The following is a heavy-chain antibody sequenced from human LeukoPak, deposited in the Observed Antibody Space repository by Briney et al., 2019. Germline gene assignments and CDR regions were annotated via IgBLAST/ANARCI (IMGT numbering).Heavy chain of an antibody. V-gene: IGHV1-8*01. CDR1: GYTFTSYD. CDR2: MNPNSGNT. D-gene: IGHD1-14*01. J-gene: IGHJ6*03. CDR3: ASTRGGTNDYYYYMDV. Sequence: ASVKVSCKASGYTFTSYDINWVRQATGQGLEWMGXMNPNSGNTGYAQKFQGRVTMTRNTSISTAYMELSSLRSEDTAVYYCASTRGGTNDYYYYMDVWGKGTTVTVSS.